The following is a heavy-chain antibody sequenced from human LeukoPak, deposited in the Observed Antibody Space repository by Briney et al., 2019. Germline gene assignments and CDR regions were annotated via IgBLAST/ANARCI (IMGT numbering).Heavy chain of an antibody. D-gene: IGHD3-22*01. CDR2: ISSSSSYI. J-gene: IGHJ4*02. CDR3: ARDPVNYYDSSGFGFCHH. Sequence: PGGSLRLSCAASGFILSSYSVNWVRQAPGKGLEWVSSISSSSSYIYNADSVKGRFTISRDNAKNSLYLQMNSLRAEDTAVYYCARDPVNYYDSSGFGFCHHGGQGTLVTVSS. V-gene: IGHV3-21*01. CDR1: GFILSSYS.